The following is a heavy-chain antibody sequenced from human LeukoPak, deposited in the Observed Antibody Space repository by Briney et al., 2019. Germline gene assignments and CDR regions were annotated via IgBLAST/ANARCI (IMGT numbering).Heavy chain of an antibody. CDR2: IYTSGST. D-gene: IGHD2-8*01. CDR3: ARENPVLDRGGDI. J-gene: IGHJ3*02. V-gene: IGHV4-61*02. Sequence: SETLSLTCTVSGGSISSGSYYWGWIRQPAGKGLEWIGRIYTSGSTNYNPSLKSRVTISVDTSKNQFSLRLSSVTAADTAVYYCARENPVLDRGGDIWGQGTMVTVSS. CDR1: GGSISSGSYY.